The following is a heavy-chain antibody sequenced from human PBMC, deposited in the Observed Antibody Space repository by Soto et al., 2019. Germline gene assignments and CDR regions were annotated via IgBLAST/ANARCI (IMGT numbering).Heavy chain of an antibody. CDR1: GYTFTSYA. J-gene: IGHJ5*02. V-gene: IGHV1-3*01. Sequence: ASVKVSCKASGYTFTSYAMLWVRQAPGQRLEWMGWINAGNGNTKYSQKFQGRVTITRDTSASTAYMELSSLRSEDTAVFFCARDPGLISYGGYNWFDPWGQGTLVTVSS. CDR3: ARDPGLISYGGYNWFDP. CDR2: INAGNGNT. D-gene: IGHD4-17*01.